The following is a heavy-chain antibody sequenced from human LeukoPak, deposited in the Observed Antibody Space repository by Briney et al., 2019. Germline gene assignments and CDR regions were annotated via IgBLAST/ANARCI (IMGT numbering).Heavy chain of an antibody. J-gene: IGHJ6*02. D-gene: IGHD2-2*02. CDR3: ARDHASCSSSTSCYTGYYYYGMDV. V-gene: IGHV1-18*01. CDR2: ISAYNGNT. Sequence: ASGKVSCKASGYTFNSYGISWVRQAPGQGLEGRGWISAYNGNTKNEQRIHGRVTMTTDTSTSTTYMELRSLRSDDTAMYYCARDHASCSSSTSCYTGYYYYGMDVWGQGTTVTVSS. CDR1: GYTFNSYG.